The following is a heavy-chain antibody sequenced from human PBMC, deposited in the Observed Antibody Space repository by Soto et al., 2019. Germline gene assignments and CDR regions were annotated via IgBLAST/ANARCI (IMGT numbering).Heavy chain of an antibody. CDR3: ARDGPYSSASRMDV. Sequence: EVQLVESGGGLVQPGGSLRLSCVASGIPVSSNYMTWVRQAPGKGLEWVSVLHSGGDTYYANSVKGRFTISRQDSTNTRYLQMSSLTPEDTAVYYCARDGPYSSASRMDVWGQGTTVTVSS. D-gene: IGHD2-21*01. V-gene: IGHV3-53*04. J-gene: IGHJ6*02. CDR1: GIPVSSNY. CDR2: LHSGGDT.